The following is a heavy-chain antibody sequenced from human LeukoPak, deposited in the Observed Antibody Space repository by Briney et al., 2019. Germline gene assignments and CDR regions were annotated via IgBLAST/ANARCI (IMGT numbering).Heavy chain of an antibody. V-gene: IGHV1-18*01. D-gene: IGHD3-22*01. J-gene: IGHJ4*02. CDR3: ARDRPSYDSSGSDRRPFDY. CDR1: GYTFTNYG. Sequence: ASVKVSCKASGYTFTNYGSSWVQQAPGQGLEWMGWISAYNGNTNYAQKLQGRVTMTTDTSTSTAYMELRSLRSDDTAVYYCARDRPSYDSSGSDRRPFDYWGQGTLVTVSS. CDR2: ISAYNGNT.